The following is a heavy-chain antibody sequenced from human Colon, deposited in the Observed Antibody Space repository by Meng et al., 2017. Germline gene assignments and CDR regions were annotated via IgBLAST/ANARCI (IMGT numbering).Heavy chain of an antibody. V-gene: IGHV4-34*01. J-gene: IGHJ4*02. CDR1: GGSFSGYY. Sequence: QVQLQQGGVGLLKPSETLSLTCAVYGGSFSGYYWSWIRQPPGKGLEWIGEINHSGSTNYNPSLKSRVTISVDTSKNQFSLKLSSVTAADTAVYYCARGLFDYWGQGTLVTVSS. CDR2: INHSGST. CDR3: ARGLFDY.